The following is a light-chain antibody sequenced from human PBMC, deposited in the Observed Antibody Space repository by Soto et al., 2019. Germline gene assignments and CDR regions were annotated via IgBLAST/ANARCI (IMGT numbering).Light chain of an antibody. CDR2: DAS. J-gene: IGKJ1*01. CDR3: QQYNDYWA. Sequence: DIQMTQSPSSVSASVGDRVTITCRASQIITTWLAWYQQKPGKAPKLLIYDASSLESGVPSRFSGSGSGTEFTLTISRLQPDDFATYYCQQYNDYWAFGQGTKVDIK. CDR1: QIITTW. V-gene: IGKV1-5*01.